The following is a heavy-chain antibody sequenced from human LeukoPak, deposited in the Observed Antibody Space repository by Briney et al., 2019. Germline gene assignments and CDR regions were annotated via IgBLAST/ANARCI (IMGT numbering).Heavy chain of an antibody. Sequence: GESLKISCKGSGYSFTSYWIGWVRHVPGKGLEWMGIIYPGDSATRYSPSFQGQVTTSTDKSVTTAYLQWNSLKASDAAMYYCARRGYNYDFDYWGQGTLVTVSS. CDR2: IYPGDSAT. V-gene: IGHV5-51*01. CDR3: ARRGYNYDFDY. J-gene: IGHJ4*02. CDR1: GYSFTSYW. D-gene: IGHD3-22*01.